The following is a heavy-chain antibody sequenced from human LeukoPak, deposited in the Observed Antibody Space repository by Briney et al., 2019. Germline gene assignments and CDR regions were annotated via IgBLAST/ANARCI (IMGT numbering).Heavy chain of an antibody. CDR2: ISAYNGNT. J-gene: IGHJ5*02. V-gene: IGHV1-18*01. D-gene: IGHD3-22*01. Sequence: GASVKVSCKASGYTFTSYGISWVRQAPGQGLEWMGWISAYNGNTNYAQKLQGRVTMTTDTSTSTAYMELRSLRSDDTAVYYCARDSRDSSGYNWFDPWGQGTLVTVSS. CDR3: ARDSRDSSGYNWFDP. CDR1: GYTFTSYG.